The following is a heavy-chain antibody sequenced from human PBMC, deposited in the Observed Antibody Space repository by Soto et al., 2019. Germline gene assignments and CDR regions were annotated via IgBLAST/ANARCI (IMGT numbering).Heavy chain of an antibody. J-gene: IGHJ4*02. CDR2: ISDRGGRA. V-gene: IGHV3-23*01. D-gene: IGHD6-19*01. Sequence: EVQLLESGGGLVQPGGSLRLSCVASGFPFSSYAMHWVRQAPGKGLEWVSGISDRGGRANYADSVEGRFTISRDNSRNTLSLQMDSLRAEDTAVYYCAKVHIAVAAYFDYWGQGTLVTVSS. CDR1: GFPFSSYA. CDR3: AKVHIAVAAYFDY.